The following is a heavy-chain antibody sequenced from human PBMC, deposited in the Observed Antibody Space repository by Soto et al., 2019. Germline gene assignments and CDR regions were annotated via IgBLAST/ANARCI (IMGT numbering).Heavy chain of an antibody. V-gene: IGHV1-3*01. J-gene: IGHJ6*02. CDR2: INAGNGNT. CDR1: GYTFTSYA. D-gene: IGHD6-19*01. CDR3: ASQTGSGWSYYYSRMDV. Sequence: ASVKVSCKASGYTFTSYAMHWVRQAPGQRLEWMGWINAGNGNTKYAQKFQGRVTITRDTSASTAYMELSSLRSEDTAEYYCASQTGSGWSYYYSRMDVWGQGTPVTVSS.